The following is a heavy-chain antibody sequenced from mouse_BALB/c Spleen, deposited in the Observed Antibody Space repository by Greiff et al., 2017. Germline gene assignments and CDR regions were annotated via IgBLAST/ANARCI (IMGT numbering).Heavy chain of an antibody. CDR3: ARDYDGYYDAMDY. CDR1: GFTFTDYY. Sequence: VKLMESGGGLVQPGGSLRLSCATSGFTFTDYYMSWVRQPPGKALEWLGFIRNKANGYTTEYSASVKGRFTISRDNSQSILYLQMNTLRAEDSATYYCARDYDGYYDAMDYWGQGTSVTVSS. CDR2: IRNKANGYTT. V-gene: IGHV7-3*02. D-gene: IGHD2-3*01. J-gene: IGHJ4*01.